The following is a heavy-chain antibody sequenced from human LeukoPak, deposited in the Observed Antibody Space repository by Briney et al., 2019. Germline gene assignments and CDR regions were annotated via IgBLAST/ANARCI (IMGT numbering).Heavy chain of an antibody. CDR2: IDSDGKII. Sequence: PGGSLRLSCAASGFIFSNYWMHWVRQAPGKGLVWVSRIDSDGKIITYADSVKGRFTISRDNAKNTLYLQMNSLRDEDTAVYYCARVLRGLYNLGDWGQGTLVTVSS. CDR1: GFIFSNYW. D-gene: IGHD3-10*01. V-gene: IGHV3-74*01. J-gene: IGHJ4*02. CDR3: ARVLRGLYNLGD.